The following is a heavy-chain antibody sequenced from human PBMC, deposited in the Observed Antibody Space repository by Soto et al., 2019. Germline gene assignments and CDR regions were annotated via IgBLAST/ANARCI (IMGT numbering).Heavy chain of an antibody. Sequence: QMQLVQSGPEVKKPGTSVKVSCKASTFTFTSSAVQWVRQARGQRLEWIGWIVVGSGNTKYAQNFQERVTITRDMSYGTPYLELSSQRPEDTAVFYCATPRGGATYYFDSWGQGTLLTVSS. CDR1: TFTFTSSA. J-gene: IGHJ4*02. D-gene: IGHD1-26*01. CDR2: IVVGSGNT. V-gene: IGHV1-58*01. CDR3: ATPRGGATYYFDS.